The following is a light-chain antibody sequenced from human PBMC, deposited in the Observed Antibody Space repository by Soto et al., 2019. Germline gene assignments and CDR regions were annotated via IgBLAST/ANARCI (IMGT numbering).Light chain of an antibody. CDR3: QQYNSYSSWT. V-gene: IGKV1-5*01. CDR2: DAS. Sequence: DIQMTQSPSTLSASAGDRVTITCRASQSISSWLAWYQQKTGRAAKLLIYDASTLESGVPSRFSGSGSGTEFTLTISSLQTDDFATYYCQQYNSYSSWTFGQGTKVDI. J-gene: IGKJ1*01. CDR1: QSISSW.